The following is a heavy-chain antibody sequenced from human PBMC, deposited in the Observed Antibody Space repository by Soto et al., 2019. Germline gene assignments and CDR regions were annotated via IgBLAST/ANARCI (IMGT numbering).Heavy chain of an antibody. CDR1: GYSISSGSY. Sequence: PSETLSLTCTVSGYSISSGSYLAWIRQPPGKGPEWIAGIYHGGTTFYNPSLKRRITISVDTSNNQLSLKLTSVTPADTAVSYCARVHVMVVAGSTFDYWGHGTLVTVSS. D-gene: IGHD6-19*01. J-gene: IGHJ4*01. CDR2: IYHGGTT. CDR3: ARVHVMVVAGSTFDY. V-gene: IGHV4-38-2*02.